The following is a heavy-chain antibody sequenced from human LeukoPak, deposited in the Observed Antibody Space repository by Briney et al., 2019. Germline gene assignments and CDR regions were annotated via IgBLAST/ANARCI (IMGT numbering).Heavy chain of an antibody. CDR1: GGSISSGRYY. V-gene: IGHV4-61*02. D-gene: IGHD2-2*02. CDR3: AREADTNPGYGSSTSCYTFDY. CDR2: IYTSGST. J-gene: IGHJ4*02. Sequence: SETLSLTCTVSGGSISSGRYYWIWIRQPAGKGLEWIGRIYTSGSTNYNPTLKSRVTISVDTSKNQFSLKLSSVTAADTAVYYCAREADTNPGYGSSTSCYTFDYWGQGTLVTVSS.